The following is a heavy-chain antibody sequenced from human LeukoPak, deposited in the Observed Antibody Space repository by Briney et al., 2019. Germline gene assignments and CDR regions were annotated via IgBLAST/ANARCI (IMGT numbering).Heavy chain of an antibody. CDR2: IIPILGIA. Sequence: SVKVSCKSSGGTFSSYAISWVRQAPGQGLEWMGRIIPILGIANYAQKFQGRVTITADKSTSTAYMELSSLRSEDTAVYYCARGVSYGGNSGVDYWGQGTLVTVSS. D-gene: IGHD4-23*01. CDR3: ARGVSYGGNSGVDY. J-gene: IGHJ4*02. V-gene: IGHV1-69*04. CDR1: GGTFSSYA.